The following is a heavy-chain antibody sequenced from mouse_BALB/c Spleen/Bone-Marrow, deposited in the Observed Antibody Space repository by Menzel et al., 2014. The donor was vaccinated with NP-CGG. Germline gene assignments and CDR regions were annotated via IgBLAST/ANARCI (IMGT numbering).Heavy chain of an antibody. CDR1: GFTFSSYG. J-gene: IGHJ1*01. V-gene: IGHV5-6-3*01. CDR3: ARVYGLYFDV. D-gene: IGHD1-1*01. Sequence: EAKLVESGGGLVQPGGSLKLSCAASGFTFSSYGMSWVRQTPDKRLELVATINSNGGSTYYPDSVKGRFTISRDNAKNTLYLQMSSLKSEDTAMYYCARVYGLYFDVWGAGTTVTVSS. CDR2: INSNGGST.